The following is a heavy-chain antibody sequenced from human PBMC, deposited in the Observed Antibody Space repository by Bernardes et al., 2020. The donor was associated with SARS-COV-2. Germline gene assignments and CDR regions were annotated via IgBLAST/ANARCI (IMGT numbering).Heavy chain of an antibody. CDR1: GFSFSNYA. Sequence: GGSLRLSCAASGFSFSNYAMSWVRQVPGKGLVWVSRIKTDGSSTSYADSVKGRFTISRDNAKNTLYLQMNSLRVEDTAVYYCARGALSGTYGVGDYWGQGTLVTVSS. CDR2: IKTDGSST. J-gene: IGHJ4*02. V-gene: IGHV3-74*01. CDR3: ARGALSGTYGVGDY. D-gene: IGHD1-26*01.